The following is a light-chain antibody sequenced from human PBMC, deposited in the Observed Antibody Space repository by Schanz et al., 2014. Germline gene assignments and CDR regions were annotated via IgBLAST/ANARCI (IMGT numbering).Light chain of an antibody. V-gene: IGKV1-33*01. Sequence: DIQLTQSPSSLSVFVGDRVTITCQASQDISNYLNWYQQKPGKAPKLLIYDASNLETGVPSRFSGSGSGTDFTFTISSLQPEDIATYYCQQYDNLSLTFGGGTKVEIK. CDR2: DAS. J-gene: IGKJ4*01. CDR3: QQYDNLSLT. CDR1: QDISNY.